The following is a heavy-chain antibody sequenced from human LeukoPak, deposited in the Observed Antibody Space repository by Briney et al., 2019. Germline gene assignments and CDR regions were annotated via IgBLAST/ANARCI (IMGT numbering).Heavy chain of an antibody. CDR1: DASISGYC. D-gene: IGHD1-26*01. J-gene: IGHJ4*02. V-gene: IGHV4-59*01. CDR3: ARDLGGIYFDY. CDR2: IHFSGST. Sequence: SETLSLTCTVSDASISGYCWSWIRQPPGKGLEWIGSIHFSGSTNYNPSLRSRVTISVDTSKNQLSLKLSSVTAADTAVYYCARDLGGIYFDYWGQGTLVTVSS.